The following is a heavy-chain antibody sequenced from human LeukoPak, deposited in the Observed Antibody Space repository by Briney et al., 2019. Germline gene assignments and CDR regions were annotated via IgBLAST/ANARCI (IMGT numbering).Heavy chain of an antibody. D-gene: IGHD3-22*01. V-gene: IGHV4-59*01. Sequence: SETLSLTCIVSGVSITSYYWSWIRQPPGKGLEWIGYIYYTGTTTYNPSLKSRVTMSLDTSKNQFSLKLSSVTAADTAVYYCAREDSSGYYDYWGQGTLVTVSS. CDR3: AREDSSGYYDY. J-gene: IGHJ4*02. CDR1: GVSITSYY. CDR2: IYYTGTT.